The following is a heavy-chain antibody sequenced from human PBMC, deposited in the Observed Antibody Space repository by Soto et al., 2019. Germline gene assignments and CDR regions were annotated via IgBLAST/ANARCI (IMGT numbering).Heavy chain of an antibody. Sequence: QVQLQESGPGLVKPSETLSLTCTVSGGSIRSYYWSWIRQPPGKGLEWIGYIYYSGSTNYNPSLKSRVTISVDTSKNQFSLKLSSVTAADTAVYYCARLPYYGSGSYYTHYYYGMDVWGQGTTVTVSS. CDR3: ARLPYYGSGSYYTHYYYGMDV. D-gene: IGHD3-10*01. CDR2: IYYSGST. J-gene: IGHJ6*02. CDR1: GGSIRSYY. V-gene: IGHV4-59*08.